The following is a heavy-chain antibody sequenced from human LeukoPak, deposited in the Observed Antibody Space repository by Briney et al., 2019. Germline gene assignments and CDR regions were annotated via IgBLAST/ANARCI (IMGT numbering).Heavy chain of an antibody. CDR2: INPNSGGT. V-gene: IGHV1-2*02. CDR3: ARGGRSIFGVADY. Sequence: ASVKVSCKASGYTFTDYYMHWVRQAPGQGLEWMGWINPNSGGTNYAQKFQGRVTMTRDTSISTAYMELSRVRSDDPAVYFCARGGRSIFGVADYWGQGTLVTVSS. D-gene: IGHD3-3*01. J-gene: IGHJ4*02. CDR1: GYTFTDYY.